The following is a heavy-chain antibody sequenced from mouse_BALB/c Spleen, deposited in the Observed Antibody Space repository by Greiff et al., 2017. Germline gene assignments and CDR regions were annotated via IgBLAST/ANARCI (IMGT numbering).Heavy chain of an antibody. CDR3: ARFYYDYDAWFAY. J-gene: IGHJ3*01. CDR2: ILPGSGST. D-gene: IGHD2-4*01. Sequence: QVQLKESGAELMKPGASVKISCKATGYTFSSYWIEWVKQRPGHGLEWIGEILPGSGSTNYNEKFKGKATFTADTSSNTAYMQLSSLTSEDSAVYYCARFYYDYDAWFAYWGQGTLVTVSA. CDR1: GYTFSSYW. V-gene: IGHV1-9*01.